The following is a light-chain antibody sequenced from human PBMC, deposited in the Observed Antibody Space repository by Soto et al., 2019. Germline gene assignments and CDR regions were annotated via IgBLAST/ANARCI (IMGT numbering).Light chain of an antibody. V-gene: IGKV3-15*01. CDR3: QQYYTNSWS. Sequence: EVVLTQSPATLSVSPGDRATLSCRASQSVSRNLAWYQQKPGQAPRLLIYGASTRATGVPARFSGSGSGTDFTLTISSLQSEDVAVYYCQQYYTNSWSFGQGTKVEIK. CDR1: QSVSRN. J-gene: IGKJ1*01. CDR2: GAS.